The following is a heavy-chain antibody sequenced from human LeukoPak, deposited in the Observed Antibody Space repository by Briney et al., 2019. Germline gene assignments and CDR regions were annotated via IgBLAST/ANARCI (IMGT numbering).Heavy chain of an antibody. CDR2: ISAYNGNT. Sequence: GASVKVSCKASGYTFTSYGISWVRQAPGQGLEWMGWISAYNGNTNYAQKLQGRVTMTTDTSTSTAYMELRSLRSDDTAVYYCARTGPVRDFDWLLLDYWGQGTLVTVSS. CDR1: GYTFTSYG. CDR3: ARTGPVRDFDWLLLDY. J-gene: IGHJ4*02. V-gene: IGHV1-18*01. D-gene: IGHD3-9*01.